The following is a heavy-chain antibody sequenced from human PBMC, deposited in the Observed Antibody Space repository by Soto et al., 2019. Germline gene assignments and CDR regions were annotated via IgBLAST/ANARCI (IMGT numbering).Heavy chain of an antibody. CDR1: GFTFSSYA. Sequence: GGSLRLSCAASGFTFSSYAMSWVRQAPGKGLEWVSVISGSGGTTYYADSVKGRFTISRDNSQNTLYLQMNSLRAEDTAVYYCAKDRVVRGSSGYFSAISFDYWGQGTLVTVSS. V-gene: IGHV3-23*01. J-gene: IGHJ4*02. D-gene: IGHD3-22*01. CDR2: ISGSGGTT. CDR3: AKDRVVRGSSGYFSAISFDY.